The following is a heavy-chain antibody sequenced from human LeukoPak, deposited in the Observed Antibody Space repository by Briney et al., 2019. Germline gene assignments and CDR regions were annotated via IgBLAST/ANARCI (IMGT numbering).Heavy chain of an antibody. Sequence: PPETLSLTCAVSGGSISSGGYSWSWIRQPPGKGLEWIGYIYHSGSTYYNPSLKSRVTISVHGSKNQFSLKLSSVTAADTAVYYCAREEYCGGDCYYFDYWGQGTLVTVSS. CDR1: GGSISSGGYS. V-gene: IGHV4-30-2*01. CDR3: AREEYCGGDCYYFDY. D-gene: IGHD2-21*02. J-gene: IGHJ4*02. CDR2: IYHSGST.